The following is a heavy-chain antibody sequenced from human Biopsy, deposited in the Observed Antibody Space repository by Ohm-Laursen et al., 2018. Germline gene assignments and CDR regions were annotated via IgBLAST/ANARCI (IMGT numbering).Heavy chain of an antibody. CDR1: GDSISSYY. V-gene: IGHV4-59*01. J-gene: IGHJ2*01. Sequence: TLSLTCTVSGDSISSYYWSWIRQPPAKGLQRIGYVYYPGSTDYNPSLQSRVTISVDTSKNHFSLRLRSATPADTAIYYCARDRGYYSDRTVPGYFDLWGRGTLVTVSS. CDR2: VYYPGST. CDR3: ARDRGYYSDRTVPGYFDL. D-gene: IGHD3-22*01.